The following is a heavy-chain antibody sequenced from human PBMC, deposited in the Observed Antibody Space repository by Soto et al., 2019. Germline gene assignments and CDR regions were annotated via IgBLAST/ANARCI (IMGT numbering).Heavy chain of an antibody. Sequence: GASVKVSCKVSGYTLTELSMHWVRQAPGKGLEWMGGFDPEDGETIYAQKFQGRVTMTEDTSTDTAYMELSSLRSEDTAVYYCATYHGPVLRFLEWLRPTHYYYYGMDVWGQGTTVTLSS. CDR3: ATYHGPVLRFLEWLRPTHYYYYGMDV. CDR1: GYTLTELS. D-gene: IGHD3-3*01. J-gene: IGHJ6*02. V-gene: IGHV1-24*01. CDR2: FDPEDGET.